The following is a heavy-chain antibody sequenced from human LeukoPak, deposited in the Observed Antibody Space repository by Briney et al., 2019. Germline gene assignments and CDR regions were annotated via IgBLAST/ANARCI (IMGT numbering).Heavy chain of an antibody. J-gene: IGHJ4*02. CDR2: IYYNGHT. V-gene: IGHV4-39*01. CDR1: GASISSTDYY. Sequence: SETLSLTCTVSGASISSTDYYWGWIRQPPGKGLEWIGSIYYNGHTYYGPSLKSRATISVDTSKNQFSLKLTSVTAADTAVYYCVRRGFTSSSGFDFWGQGTLATVSS. D-gene: IGHD6-6*01. CDR3: VRRGFTSSSGFDF.